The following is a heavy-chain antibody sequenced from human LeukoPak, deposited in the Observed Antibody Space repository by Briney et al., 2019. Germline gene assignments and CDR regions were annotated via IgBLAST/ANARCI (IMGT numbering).Heavy chain of an antibody. V-gene: IGHV4-31*03. CDR1: GGSISSGGYY. D-gene: IGHD4-17*01. CDR3: ARERRDYGVEDAFDI. J-gene: IGHJ3*02. CDR2: IYYSGST. Sequence: SQTLSLTCTVSGGSISSGGYYWSWIRQHPGKGLEWIGYIYYSGSTYYNPSLKSRVTISVDTSKNHFSLKLSSVTAADTAVYYCARERRDYGVEDAFDIWGQGTMVTVSS.